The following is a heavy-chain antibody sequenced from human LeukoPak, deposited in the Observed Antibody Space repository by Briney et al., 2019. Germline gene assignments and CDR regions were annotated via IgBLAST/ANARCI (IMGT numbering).Heavy chain of an antibody. CDR3: VKDWSPSSSWYGPFDY. Sequence: GGSLRLSCSASGFTFSTYAMHWVRQAPGKGLEYVSAINSHGGSTYYADSVKGRFTISRDNSKNTLYLQMSSLRADDTAVYYCVKDWSPSSSWYGPFDYWGQGTLVTVSS. CDR2: INSHGGST. D-gene: IGHD6-13*01. J-gene: IGHJ4*02. CDR1: GFTFSTYA. V-gene: IGHV3-64D*06.